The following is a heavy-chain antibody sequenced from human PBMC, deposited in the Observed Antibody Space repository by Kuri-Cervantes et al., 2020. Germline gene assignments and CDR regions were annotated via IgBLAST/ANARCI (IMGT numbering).Heavy chain of an antibody. CDR1: GGSIDTYY. CDR3: ARGGGDYSPYYYMDV. Sequence: GSLRLSCTVSGGSIDTYYWTWIRQPPGKGLEWIGYIYYISSANYNPSLKSRGHISVDRSKNQITLKLTSVTAADTAVYYCARGGGDYSPYYYMDVWGKGTTVTVSS. J-gene: IGHJ6*03. D-gene: IGHD4-11*01. CDR2: IYYISSA. V-gene: IGHV4-59*12.